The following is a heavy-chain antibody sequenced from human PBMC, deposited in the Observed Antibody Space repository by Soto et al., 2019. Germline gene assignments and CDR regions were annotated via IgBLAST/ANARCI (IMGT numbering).Heavy chain of an antibody. Sequence: EVQLAESGGGLVQPGGSLRLSCAASGFTLSSYWMHWVRQAPGKGLVWISRINIDGSSTSYADSVKGRFTISRDNAKNTLYLQVNSLRAEDTAVYYCARSRDGYNFVGDCWGQGTLVTVSS. CDR1: GFTLSSYW. CDR2: INIDGSST. J-gene: IGHJ4*02. V-gene: IGHV3-74*01. D-gene: IGHD5-12*01. CDR3: ARSRDGYNFVGDC.